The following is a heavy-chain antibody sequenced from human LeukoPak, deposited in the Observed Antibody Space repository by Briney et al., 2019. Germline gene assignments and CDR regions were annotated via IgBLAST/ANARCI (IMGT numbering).Heavy chain of an antibody. CDR3: AREGATLLDY. CDR2: ISSSSSYI. Sequence: RSGGSLRLSCAASGFTFSSYSMNWVRQAPGKGLEWVSSISSSSSYIYYADSVKGRFTISRDNSKNSVFLQMNSLRAEDTAVYYCAREGATLLDYWGQGTLVTASS. J-gene: IGHJ4*02. CDR1: GFTFSSYS. D-gene: IGHD3-16*01. V-gene: IGHV3-21*01.